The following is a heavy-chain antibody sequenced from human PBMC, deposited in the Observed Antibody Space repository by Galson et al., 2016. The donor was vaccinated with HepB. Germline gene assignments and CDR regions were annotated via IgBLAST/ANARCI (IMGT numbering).Heavy chain of an antibody. CDR3: ARGLSMNWFDS. V-gene: IGHV3-74*01. J-gene: IGHJ5*01. CDR2: INTDGRGI. CDR1: GFTFSSYA. Sequence: SLRLSCAASGFTFSSYAMSWVRQAPGKGLEWVSRINTDGRGIAYAGSVKGRFTISRDNAKNTLYLQMNSLRAEDTAVYYCARGLSMNWFDSWGQGTLVTVSS.